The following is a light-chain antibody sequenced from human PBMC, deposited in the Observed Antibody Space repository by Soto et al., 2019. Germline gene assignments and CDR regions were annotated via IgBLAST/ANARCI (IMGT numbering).Light chain of an antibody. CDR3: ETWDSNTRV. V-gene: IGLV4-60*02. CDR2: LESSGSY. J-gene: IGLJ3*02. CDR1: SGHSSYI. Sequence: QPVVTQSSSASASLGSSVKLTCTLSSGHSSYIIAWHQQQPGKAPRYLMKLESSGSYNKGSGVPDRFSGSSSGADRYLTISNLQFEDEADYYCETWDSNTRVFGGGTKVTVL.